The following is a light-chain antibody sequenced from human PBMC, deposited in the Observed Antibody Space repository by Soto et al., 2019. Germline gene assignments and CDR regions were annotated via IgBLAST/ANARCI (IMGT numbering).Light chain of an antibody. Sequence: QSVLTQPPSASGTPGQRVTISCSGSSSNIGSNYVYWYQQLPGTAPKLLIYRNNQLPSGVPDRFSGSKSGTSASLAISGLRSEDEADYYCAAWDDSLRGPVFGGGTKLTVL. CDR2: RNN. V-gene: IGLV1-47*01. J-gene: IGLJ2*01. CDR3: AAWDDSLRGPV. CDR1: SSNIGSNY.